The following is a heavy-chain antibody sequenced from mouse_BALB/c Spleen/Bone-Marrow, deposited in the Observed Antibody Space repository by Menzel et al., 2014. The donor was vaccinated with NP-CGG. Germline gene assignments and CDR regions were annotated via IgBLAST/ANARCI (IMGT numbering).Heavy chain of an antibody. D-gene: IGHD2-14*01. J-gene: IGHJ3*01. Sequence: VQGVESGAELVKPGASVKLSCKASGYTFTSYYMYWVKQRPGQGLEWIGEINPSNGGTNFNEKFKSKATLTVDKSSSTAYMQLSSLTSEDSAVYYCTRGGAYYRYTSFAYWGQGTLVTVSA. CDR1: GYTFTSYY. CDR3: TRGGAYYRYTSFAY. CDR2: INPSNGGT. V-gene: IGHV1S81*02.